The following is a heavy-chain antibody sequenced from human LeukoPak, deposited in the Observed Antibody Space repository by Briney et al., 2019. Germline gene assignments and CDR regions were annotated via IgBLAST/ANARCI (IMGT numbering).Heavy chain of an antibody. D-gene: IGHD2-21*02. Sequence: SETLSLTCTVSGGSISSSSYYWGWIRQPPGKGLEWIGSIYYSGSTYYNPSLKGRVTISVDTSKNQFSLKLSSVTAADTAVYYCARREFCGGDCYEYYFDYWGQGTLVTVSS. CDR3: ARREFCGGDCYEYYFDY. V-gene: IGHV4-39*01. J-gene: IGHJ4*02. CDR2: IYYSGST. CDR1: GGSISSSSYY.